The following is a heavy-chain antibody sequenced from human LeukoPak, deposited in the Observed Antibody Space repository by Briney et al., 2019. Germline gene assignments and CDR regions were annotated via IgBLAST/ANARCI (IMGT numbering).Heavy chain of an antibody. Sequence: GGSLRLSCAASGFTSSGSAMHWLRQASGKGLEWVGRIRSKANSYATAYAASVKGRFTISRDDSKNTAYLQMNSLKTEDTAVYYCTRLLRSYGFSTTNLQYYYYYYMDVWGKGTTVTVSS. CDR2: IRSKANSYAT. D-gene: IGHD5-18*01. CDR1: GFTSSGSA. J-gene: IGHJ6*03. V-gene: IGHV3-73*01. CDR3: TRLLRSYGFSTTNLQYYYYYYMDV.